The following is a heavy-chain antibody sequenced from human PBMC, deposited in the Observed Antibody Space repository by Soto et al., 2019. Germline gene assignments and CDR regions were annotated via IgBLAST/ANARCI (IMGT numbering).Heavy chain of an antibody. J-gene: IGHJ4*02. Sequence: SETLSLTCTVSGGSISSYYWSWSRQPPGKGLEWIGYIYYSGTTNYNPSLKSRVTISVATSKNKFSLRLTSVPAADTAVYYCARGGYYYDSSGYPQYFDYWGQGTLVTVSS. CDR1: GGSISSYY. D-gene: IGHD3-22*01. V-gene: IGHV4-59*08. CDR2: IYYSGTT. CDR3: ARGGYYYDSSGYPQYFDY.